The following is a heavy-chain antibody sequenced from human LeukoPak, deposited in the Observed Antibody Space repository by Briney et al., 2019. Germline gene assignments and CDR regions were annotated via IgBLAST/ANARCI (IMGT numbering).Heavy chain of an antibody. V-gene: IGHV3-23*01. J-gene: IGHJ4*02. Sequence: GGSLRLSCAATGFTFSSYAMSWVRQAPGKGLEWVSAISGSGTSTYYADSVKGRFSISRDNSKDTLFLQVNSLRAEDTAVYYCAKQLGYCSDGSCYFPYWGQGTLVTVSS. CDR3: AKQLGYCSDGSCYFPY. CDR2: ISGSGTST. D-gene: IGHD2-15*01. CDR1: GFTFSSYA.